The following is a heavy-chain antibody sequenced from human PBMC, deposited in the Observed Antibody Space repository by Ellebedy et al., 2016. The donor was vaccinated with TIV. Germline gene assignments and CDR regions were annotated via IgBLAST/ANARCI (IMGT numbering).Heavy chain of an antibody. V-gene: IGHV3-23*01. CDR2: ISGSGSST. J-gene: IGHJ4*02. D-gene: IGHD6-13*01. CDR3: AKDPTVSGDSDY. CDR1: GFTFSSYA. Sequence: GESLKISCAASGFTFSSYAMAWVRQAPGKGLEWVSGISGSGSSTYHADSVKGRFTLSRDNSKNTLYLQMNSLRAEDTAVYYCAKDPTVSGDSDYWGQGALVTVSS.